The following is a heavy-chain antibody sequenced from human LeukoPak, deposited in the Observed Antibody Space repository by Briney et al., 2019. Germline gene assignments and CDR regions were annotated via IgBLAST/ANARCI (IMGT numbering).Heavy chain of an antibody. D-gene: IGHD3-3*01. CDR1: GGSFSGYY. CDR3: ALFARITIFGVVNFDY. V-gene: IGHV4-34*01. J-gene: IGHJ4*02. Sequence: PSETLSLTCAVYGGSFSGYYWSWIRQPPGKGLEWIGEINHSGSTNYNPSLKSRVTISADTSKNQFSLKLSSVTAADTAVYYCALFARITIFGVVNFDYWGQGTLVTVSS. CDR2: INHSGST.